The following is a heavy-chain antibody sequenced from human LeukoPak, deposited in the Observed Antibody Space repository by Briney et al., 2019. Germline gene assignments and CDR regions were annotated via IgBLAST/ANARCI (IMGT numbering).Heavy chain of an antibody. CDR2: IYYSGST. CDR3: ATGRIGDFGDFDY. Sequence: SETLSLTCTVSGGSISSSSYYWGWIRQPPGKGLEWIGSIYYSGSTYYNPSLKSRVTISVDTSKNQFSLKLSSVTAADTAVYYCATGRIGDFGDFDYWGQGTLVTVSS. CDR1: GGSISSSSYY. V-gene: IGHV4-39*07. J-gene: IGHJ4*02. D-gene: IGHD4-17*01.